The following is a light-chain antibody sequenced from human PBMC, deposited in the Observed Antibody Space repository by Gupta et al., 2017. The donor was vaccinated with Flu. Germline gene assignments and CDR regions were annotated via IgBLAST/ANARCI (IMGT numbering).Light chain of an antibody. CDR2: YVP. J-gene: IGLJ3*02. Sequence: VSWSQQHPCIAPKLIISYVPKRPSGVPERFSGSKSANTASLTTSGLQPVDEADYYCCSYATTDSWVFGGGTKLTVL. CDR3: CSYATTDSWV. V-gene: IGLV2-11*03.